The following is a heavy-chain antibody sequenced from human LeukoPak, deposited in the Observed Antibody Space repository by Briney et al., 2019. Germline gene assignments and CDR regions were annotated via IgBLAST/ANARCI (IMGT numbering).Heavy chain of an antibody. CDR1: GGSISSYY. CDR2: IYYSGST. D-gene: IGHD6-6*01. Sequence: TSETLSLTCTVSGGSISSYYWSWIRQPPGKGLEWIGYIYYSGSTNYNPSLKSRVTISVDTSKNQFSLNLTSVTAADTAVYYCARGGASSRYFDYWGQGTLVTVSS. CDR3: ARGGASSRYFDY. V-gene: IGHV4-59*01. J-gene: IGHJ4*02.